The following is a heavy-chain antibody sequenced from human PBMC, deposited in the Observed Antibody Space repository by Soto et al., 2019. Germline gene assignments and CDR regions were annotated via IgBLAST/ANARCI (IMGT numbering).Heavy chain of an antibody. CDR2: ISWDGGST. CDR1: GFTFDDYT. J-gene: IGHJ4*02. D-gene: IGHD3-22*01. Sequence: GGSLRLSCAASGFTFDDYTMHWVRQAPGKGLEWVSLISWDGGSTYYADSVKGRFTISRENSKNTLYLQMNSLRTEDTALYYCAKATYYDSSGYYPGAPMGYWGQGTLVTVSS. V-gene: IGHV3-43*01. CDR3: AKATYYDSSGYYPGAPMGY.